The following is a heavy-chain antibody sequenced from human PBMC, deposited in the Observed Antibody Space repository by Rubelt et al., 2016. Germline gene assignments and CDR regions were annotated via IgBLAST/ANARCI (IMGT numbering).Heavy chain of an antibody. Sequence: QVQLQQWGAGLLKPSETLSLTCAVYGGSFGGYYWSWIRQPPGKGLEWIGEINHSGSTNYNPSLKSRVTRAVDTAKNQFSLKLSAVTAAETAVYYWARGLARAAAAPRRLWFDPWGQGTLVTVSS. CDR2: INHSGST. J-gene: IGHJ5*02. V-gene: IGHV4-34*01. CDR3: ARGLARAAAAPRRLWFDP. CDR1: GGSFGGYY. D-gene: IGHD6-13*01.